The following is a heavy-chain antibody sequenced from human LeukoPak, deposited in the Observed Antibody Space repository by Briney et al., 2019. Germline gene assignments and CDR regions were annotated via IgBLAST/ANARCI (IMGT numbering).Heavy chain of an antibody. CDR3: ARLSFPHFTMIVVVIKSGAFDI. Sequence: SETLSLTCAVYGGSFSGYYWSWIRQPPGKGLEWIGEINHSGSTTYNPSLKSRVTISVDTSKNQFSLKLRSVTAADTAVYYCARLSFPHFTMIVVVIKSGAFDIWGQGTMVTVSS. J-gene: IGHJ3*02. CDR1: GGSFSGYY. D-gene: IGHD3-22*01. CDR2: INHSGST. V-gene: IGHV4-34*01.